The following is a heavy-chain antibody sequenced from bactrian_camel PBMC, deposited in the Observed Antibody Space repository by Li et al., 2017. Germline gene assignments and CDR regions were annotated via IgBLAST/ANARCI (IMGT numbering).Heavy chain of an antibody. Sequence: ASGHTVSSYCMIWFRQAPGEEREGVAGIDTDGSTTYADSVKGRFTISQENANNTLYLQMKMLKPEDTAIYYCAAEPALLQATMAAPDFGYWGQGTQVTVS. V-gene: IGHV3S57*01. CDR2: IDTDGST. J-gene: IGHJ6*01. CDR3: AAEPALLQATMAAPDFGY. D-gene: IGHD4*01. CDR1: GHTVSSYC.